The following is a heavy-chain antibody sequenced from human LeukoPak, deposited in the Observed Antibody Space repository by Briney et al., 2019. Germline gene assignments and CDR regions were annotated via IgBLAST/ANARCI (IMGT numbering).Heavy chain of an antibody. CDR1: GVTFSSYA. D-gene: IGHD3-10*01. J-gene: IGHJ5*02. V-gene: IGHV3-30-3*01. CDR2: ISYDGSNK. CDR3: ARDAGAIYGSGSYDP. Sequence: PGRSLRLSCAASGVTFSSYAMHWVRQAPGKGLEWVAVISYDGSNKYYADSVKGRFTISRDNSKNTLYLQMNSLRAEDTAVYYCARDAGAIYGSGSYDPWGQGTLVTVSS.